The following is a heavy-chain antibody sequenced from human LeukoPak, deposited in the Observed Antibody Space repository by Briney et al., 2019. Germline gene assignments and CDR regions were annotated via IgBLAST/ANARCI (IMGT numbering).Heavy chain of an antibody. Sequence: GGSLRLSCAASGFTFSSYWMSWVRQAPGKGLEWVANIKQDGSEKYYVDSVKGRFTISRDNARNSLYLQTNSLRAEDTAVYYCARHDGTGTNHAGWAFDIWGQGTMVTVSS. V-gene: IGHV3-7*01. CDR3: ARHDGTGTNHAGWAFDI. J-gene: IGHJ3*02. CDR1: GFTFSSYW. CDR2: IKQDGSEK. D-gene: IGHD1-1*01.